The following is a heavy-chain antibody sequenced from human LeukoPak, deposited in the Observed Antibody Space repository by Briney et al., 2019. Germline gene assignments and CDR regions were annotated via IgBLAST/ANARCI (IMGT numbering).Heavy chain of an antibody. CDR2: IIPIFGTA. CDR3: ARVCEYCSGGSCYSGWFDP. D-gene: IGHD2-15*01. Sequence: ASVKVSCKASGYTFTSYGISWVRQAPGQGLEWMGGIIPIFGTANYAQKFQGRVTITADKSTSTAYMELSSLRSEDTAVYYCARVCEYCSGGSCYSGWFDPCGQGTLVTVSS. CDR1: GYTFTSYG. V-gene: IGHV1-69*06. J-gene: IGHJ5*02.